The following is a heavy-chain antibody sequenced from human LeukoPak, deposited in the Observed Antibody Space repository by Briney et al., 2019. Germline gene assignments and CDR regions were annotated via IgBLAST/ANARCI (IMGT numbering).Heavy chain of an antibody. D-gene: IGHD4-17*01. CDR1: GGSISSGGYY. Sequence: SQTLSLTCTVSGGSISSGGYYWSWIRQHPGKGLEWIGYIYYSGSTYYNPSLKSRVTISVDTSKNQFSPKLSSVTAADTAVYYCARGDYLYYFDYWGQGTLVTVSS. CDR3: ARGDYLYYFDY. V-gene: IGHV4-31*03. CDR2: IYYSGST. J-gene: IGHJ4*02.